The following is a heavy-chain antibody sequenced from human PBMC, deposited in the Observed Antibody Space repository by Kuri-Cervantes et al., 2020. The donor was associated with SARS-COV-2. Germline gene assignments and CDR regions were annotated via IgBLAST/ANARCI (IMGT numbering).Heavy chain of an antibody. CDR2: ISSSSSTI. J-gene: IGHJ4*02. CDR3: ARDLYDSRGL. D-gene: IGHD3-22*01. V-gene: IGHV3-48*01. Sequence: GESLKISCAGSGVTFNSYSMNWVRQSPGKGREWVSYISSSSSTIYYADSVKGRFTISRDNAKKSLYLQMTSLRAEDTAIYYCARDLYDSRGLWGQGTLVTVSS. CDR1: GVTFNSYS.